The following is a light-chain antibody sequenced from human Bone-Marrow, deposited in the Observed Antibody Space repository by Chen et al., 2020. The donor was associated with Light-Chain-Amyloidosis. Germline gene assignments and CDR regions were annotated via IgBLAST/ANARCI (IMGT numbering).Light chain of an antibody. V-gene: IGLV6-57*01. CDR2: EDD. CDR1: SGSIATNY. Sequence: FLLPPPHSVSESPRTTVSLSCTRSSGSIATNYVQWYQQRPGSSPTTVIYEDDQRPSGVPDRFSGSIDRSSNSASLTIAGLKTEDEADYYCQSYQGSSQGVFGGGTKLTVL. CDR3: QSYQGSSQGV. J-gene: IGLJ3*02.